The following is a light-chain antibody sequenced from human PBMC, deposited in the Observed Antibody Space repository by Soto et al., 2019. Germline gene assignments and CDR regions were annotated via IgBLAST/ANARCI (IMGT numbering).Light chain of an antibody. V-gene: IGKV3-20*01. Sequence: EIVLTQSPGTLSLSPGERATLSCRASQSVASSYLAWYQQKPGQAPRLLIHGVSSRATGTPDRFIGSGSGTDFTLTISRLEPEDFVVYYCQQYGSPSTFGQGTKVEMK. CDR2: GVS. CDR3: QQYGSPST. J-gene: IGKJ1*01. CDR1: QSVASSY.